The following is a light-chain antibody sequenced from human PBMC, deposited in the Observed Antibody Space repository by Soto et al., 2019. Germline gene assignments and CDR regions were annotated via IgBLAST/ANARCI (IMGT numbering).Light chain of an antibody. CDR3: ATWADSLTAYT. CDR1: TSNIGTNT. V-gene: IGLV1-44*01. Sequence: QSVLTQPPSASGPPGQRVTTSCSGSTSNIGTNTVSWYQQLPGTAPKLLIYNDHQRPSGVPDRFSGSKSGTSASLAISGLQSEDEADYYCATWADSLTAYTFGGGTKVTVL. CDR2: NDH. J-gene: IGLJ3*02.